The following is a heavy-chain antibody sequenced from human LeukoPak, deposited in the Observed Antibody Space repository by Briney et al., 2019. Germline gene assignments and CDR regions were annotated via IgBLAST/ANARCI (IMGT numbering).Heavy chain of an antibody. CDR1: GYTFTSYG. V-gene: IGHV1-18*01. CDR2: ISAYNGNT. Sequence: ASVKVSCTASGYTFTSYGISWVRQAPGQGLEWMGWISAYNGNTNYAQKLQGRVTMTTDTSTSTAYMELRSLRSDDTAVYYCATFQIRADGWYFDLWGRGTLVTVSS. J-gene: IGHJ2*01. CDR3: ATFQIRADGWYFDL.